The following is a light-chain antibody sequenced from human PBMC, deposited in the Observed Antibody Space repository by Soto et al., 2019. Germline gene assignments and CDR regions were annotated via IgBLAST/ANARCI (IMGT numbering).Light chain of an antibody. J-gene: IGKJ3*01. Sequence: DIVLTQSPATVSVSPGERATLSCRASQSVRNYLAWYQQKPGQAPRLLIFDASNRATGIPSRFSGSGSGTDFTLTISSLEPEDFAVYYCQQRSNSPPWTFGPGTRVDF. CDR1: QSVRNY. CDR3: QQRSNSPPWT. CDR2: DAS. V-gene: IGKV3-11*01.